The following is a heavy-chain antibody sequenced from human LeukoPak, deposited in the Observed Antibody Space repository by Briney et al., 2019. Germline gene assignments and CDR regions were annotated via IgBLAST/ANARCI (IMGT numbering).Heavy chain of an antibody. D-gene: IGHD1-1*01. J-gene: IGHJ4*02. CDR3: ARDRNWSHVDY. CDR2: IKQDGSEK. CDR1: GFTFSSYS. V-gene: IGHV3-7*01. Sequence: GGSLRLSCAASGFTFSSYSMNWVRQAPGKGLEWVANIKQDGSEKYYVDSVKGRFTISRDNAKISLYLQMNSLRAEDTAVYYCARDRNWSHVDYWGQGTLVTVSS.